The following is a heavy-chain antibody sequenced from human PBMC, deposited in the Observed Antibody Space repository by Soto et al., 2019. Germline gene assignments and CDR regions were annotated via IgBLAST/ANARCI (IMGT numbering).Heavy chain of an antibody. CDR3: ATASLYYDDSSGYDAFDI. V-gene: IGHV1-8*01. Sequence: ASVKVSCKASGYTFTSYDINWVRQATGQGLEWMGWMNPNSGNTGYAQKFQGRVTMTRNTSISTAYMELSSLRSEDTAVYYCATASLYYDDSSGYDAFDIWGQGTMVTVSS. D-gene: IGHD3-22*01. CDR2: MNPNSGNT. J-gene: IGHJ3*02. CDR1: GYTFTSYD.